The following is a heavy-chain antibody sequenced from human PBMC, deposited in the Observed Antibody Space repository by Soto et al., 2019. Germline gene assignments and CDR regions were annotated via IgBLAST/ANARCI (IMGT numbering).Heavy chain of an antibody. CDR1: GYTFTGYY. Sequence: ASVKVSCKASGYTFTGYYMHWVRQAPGQGLEWMGWINPNSGGTNYAQKFQGWVTMTRDTSISTAYMELSRLRSDDTAVYYCARSYGSGSYSTLDPWGQGTLVTVSS. D-gene: IGHD3-10*01. J-gene: IGHJ5*02. CDR2: INPNSGGT. CDR3: ARSYGSGSYSTLDP. V-gene: IGHV1-2*04.